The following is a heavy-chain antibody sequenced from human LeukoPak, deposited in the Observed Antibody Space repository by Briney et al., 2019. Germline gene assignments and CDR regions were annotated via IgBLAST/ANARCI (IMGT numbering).Heavy chain of an antibody. Sequence: GGSLRLSCAASGFTFSSYAMSWVRQAPWKGLEWVSVVSGSGSSTDYADSVKGRFTISRDNSKNTLYLQMSSLSAEDTAVYYCAKMNVLTGYYTPNFDFWGQGTLFTVSS. J-gene: IGHJ4*02. CDR1: GFTFSSYA. CDR3: AKMNVLTGYYTPNFDF. D-gene: IGHD3-9*01. V-gene: IGHV3-23*01. CDR2: VSGSGSST.